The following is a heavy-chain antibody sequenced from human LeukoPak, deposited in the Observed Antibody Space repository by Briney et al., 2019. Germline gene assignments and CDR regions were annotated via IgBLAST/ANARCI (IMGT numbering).Heavy chain of an antibody. CDR1: GYSFISYW. D-gene: IGHD3-10*01. J-gene: IGHJ6*03. V-gene: IGHV5-51*01. CDR3: ARLPGGSGSYPYYYYYYMDV. CDR2: IYPGDSDT. Sequence: GESLKISCKASGYSFISYWIGWVRQMPGKGLEWMGIIYPGDSDTRYSPSFQGQVTISADKSISTAYLQWSSLKASDTAMYYCARLPGGSGSYPYYYYYYMDVWGKGTTVTVSS.